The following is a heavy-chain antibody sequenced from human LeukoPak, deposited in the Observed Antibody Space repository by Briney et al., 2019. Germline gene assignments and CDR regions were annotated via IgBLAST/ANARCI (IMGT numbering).Heavy chain of an antibody. D-gene: IGHD2-21*01. V-gene: IGHV4-59*08. J-gene: IGHJ4*02. Sequence: PSETLSLTCSVSGGSMGTYYWTWVRQPPGKGLEWIGYIYYRGSTNYNPSLKSRVTISEDTAKNQFSLKLTSVTAADTAVYYCRRHVAIPEYWGQGSLVIVSS. CDR1: GGSMGTYY. CDR3: RRHVAIPEY. CDR2: IYYRGST.